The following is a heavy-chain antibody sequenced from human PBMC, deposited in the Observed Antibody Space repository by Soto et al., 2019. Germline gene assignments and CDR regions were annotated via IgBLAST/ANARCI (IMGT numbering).Heavy chain of an antibody. D-gene: IGHD1-1*01. CDR2: VNPKTGGT. J-gene: IGHJ5*02. CDR1: GYTFTAYC. CDR3: ATVTNGTTGWFHP. V-gene: IGHV1-2*02. Sequence: QVRLVQSGAEVLQPGASVRVSCTTSGYTFTAYCLHWVRQAPGQGLEWMGWVNPKTGGTNYAQKFQGRLSMTRDTSLSSAHMQLSRLTSDDTSVYYCATVTNGTTGWFHPWGQGTQVTVSS.